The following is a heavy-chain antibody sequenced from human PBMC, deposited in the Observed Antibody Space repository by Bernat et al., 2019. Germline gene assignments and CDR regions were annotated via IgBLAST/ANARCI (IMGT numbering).Heavy chain of an antibody. CDR2: INQVGSDK. D-gene: IGHD2-2*01. J-gene: IGHJ4*02. CDR3: ASLARYCPSTDCQGNDH. Sequence: EVQLVESGGGLVQPGGSLRLSCAASGFTFSTYWRTWVRQAPGKGLEWVANINQVGSDKYYVDSVKGRFTISRDNARDSLCLQMHSLRVDDTAVYYCASLARYCPSTDCQGNDHWGQGTLVTVSS. CDR1: GFTFSTYW. V-gene: IGHV3-7*03.